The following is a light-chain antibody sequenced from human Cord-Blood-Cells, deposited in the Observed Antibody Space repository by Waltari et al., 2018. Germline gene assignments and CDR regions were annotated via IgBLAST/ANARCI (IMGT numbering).Light chain of an antibody. V-gene: IGKV2-28*01. J-gene: IGKJ2*01. Sequence: IVMTQSPLSLPVTPGEPAPISCRSSPSRLHRNGYNYLDWYQQKPGQSPQLLISLGSKRASGVSERFSGSGAGTDVTLKSSRVEGEDVGVYYGVPALQTPDTFGQGTKLEI. CDR1: PSRLHRNGYNY. CDR3: VPALQTPDT. CDR2: LGS.